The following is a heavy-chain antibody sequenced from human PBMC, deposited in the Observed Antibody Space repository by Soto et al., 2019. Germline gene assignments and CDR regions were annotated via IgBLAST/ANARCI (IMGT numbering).Heavy chain of an antibody. CDR1: GYGFTTYG. Sequence: QIHLVQSGAEVKKPGASVKVSCKGSGYGFTTYGITWVRQAPRQGLEWMAWISAHTGNTNYAQTLQGRVTVTRDTSTSTAYRELRSRRSDDTAVYYGARGRYGDYWGQGALVSVSS. D-gene: IGHD1-1*01. V-gene: IGHV1-18*01. J-gene: IGHJ4*02. CDR2: ISAHTGNT. CDR3: ARGRYGDY.